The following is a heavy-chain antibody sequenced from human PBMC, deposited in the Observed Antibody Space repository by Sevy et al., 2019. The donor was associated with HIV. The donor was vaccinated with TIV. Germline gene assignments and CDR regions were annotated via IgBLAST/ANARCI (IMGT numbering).Heavy chain of an antibody. CDR3: VREGQRFDY. Sequence: GGSLRLSCAASGFTFSSYWMSWVRQAPGKGLEWVANIKQDGGERYYVDSVKGRFTISRDNTKNSLYLQMDSLRVEDTAEYYCVREGQRFDYWGQGTLVTVSS. CDR1: GFTFSSYW. V-gene: IGHV3-7*01. J-gene: IGHJ4*02. CDR2: IKQDGGER. D-gene: IGHD6-25*01.